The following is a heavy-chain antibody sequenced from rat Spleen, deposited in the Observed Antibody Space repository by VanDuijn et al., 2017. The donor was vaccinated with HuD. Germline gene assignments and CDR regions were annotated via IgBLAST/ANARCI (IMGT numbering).Heavy chain of an antibody. Sequence: EVQLVESGGGSVQPGRSLKLSCAASGFTFSHYDMAWVRQAPKKGLEWVATISYDGRTTNHRDSVKGRFTISRDNAKSTLYLQMDSLRSEDTATYYCTRHDNIGTANWFAYWGQGTLVTVSS. V-gene: IGHV5-7*01. J-gene: IGHJ3*01. CDR3: TRHDNIGTANWFAY. CDR1: GFTFSHYD. D-gene: IGHD1-5*01. CDR2: ISYDGRTT.